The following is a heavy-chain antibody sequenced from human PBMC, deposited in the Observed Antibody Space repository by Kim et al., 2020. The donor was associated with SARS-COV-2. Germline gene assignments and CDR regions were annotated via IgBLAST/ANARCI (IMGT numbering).Heavy chain of an antibody. CDR1: GFTFSSYG. J-gene: IGHJ6*02. V-gene: IGHV3-33*01. CDR2: IWYDGSNK. D-gene: IGHD5-18*01. CDR3: ARAKDTAMVTYYYGMDV. Sequence: GGSLRLSCAASGFTFSSYGMHWVRQAPGKGLEWVAVIWYDGSNKYYADSVKGRFTISRDNSKNTLYLQMNSLRAEDTAVYYCARAKDTAMVTYYYGMDVWGQGTTVTVSS.